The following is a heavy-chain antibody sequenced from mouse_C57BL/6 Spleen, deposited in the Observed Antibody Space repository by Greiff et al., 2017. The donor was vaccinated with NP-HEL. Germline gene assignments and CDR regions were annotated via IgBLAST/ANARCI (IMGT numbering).Heavy chain of an antibody. Sequence: QIQLQQPGAELVRPGSSVKLSCKASGYTFTSYWMHWVKQRPIQGLEWIGNIDPSDSETHYNQKFKDKATLTVDKSSSTAYMQLSSLTSEDSAVYYCALTGTGYFDYWGQGTTLTVSS. CDR2: IDPSDSET. CDR1: GYTFTSYW. CDR3: ALTGTGYFDY. J-gene: IGHJ2*01. D-gene: IGHD4-1*01. V-gene: IGHV1-52*01.